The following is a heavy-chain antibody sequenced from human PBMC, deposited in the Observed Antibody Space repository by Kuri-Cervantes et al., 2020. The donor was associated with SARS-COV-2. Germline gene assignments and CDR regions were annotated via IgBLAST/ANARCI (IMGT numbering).Heavy chain of an antibody. D-gene: IGHD2-2*01. CDR1: GFTFSGSA. J-gene: IGHJ6*03. Sequence: GGSLRLSCAASGFTFSGSAMHWVRQASGKGLEWVGRIRSKANSYATAYAASVKGRFTISRDNSKNTLYLQMNSLRAEDTAVYYCAKPPHCSSTSCYGGYYMDVWGKGTTVTVSS. V-gene: IGHV3-73*01. CDR2: IRSKANSYAT. CDR3: AKPPHCSSTSCYGGYYMDV.